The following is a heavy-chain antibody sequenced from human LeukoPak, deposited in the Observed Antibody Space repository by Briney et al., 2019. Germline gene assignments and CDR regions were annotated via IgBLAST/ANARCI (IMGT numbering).Heavy chain of an antibody. D-gene: IGHD2-2*01. CDR2: IVVGSGNT. CDR1: GFTFTSSA. CDR3: AADLGYCSSTSCQEGFDY. Sequence: ASVKVSCKASGFTFTSSAMQWVRQARGQRLEWIGWIVVGSGNTNYAQKFQERVTITRDMSTSTAYMELSSLRSEDTAVYYCAADLGYCSSTSCQEGFDYWGQGTLVTVSS. V-gene: IGHV1-58*02. J-gene: IGHJ4*02.